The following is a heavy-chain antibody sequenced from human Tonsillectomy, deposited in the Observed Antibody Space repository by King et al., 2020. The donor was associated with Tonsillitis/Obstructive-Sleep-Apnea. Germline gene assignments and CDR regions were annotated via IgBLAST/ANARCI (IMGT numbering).Heavy chain of an antibody. D-gene: IGHD3-3*01. CDR1: GGSFSGYY. J-gene: IGHJ6*02. V-gene: IGHV4-34*01. CDR2: INHSGSN. Sequence: VQLQQWGAGLLKPSETLSLTCAVYGGSFSGYYWSWIRQPPGKGLEWIGEINHSGSNNYNPSLKSRVTISIDTSKNQFSLKLSSVTAADTAVYYCAEGHDCWSGQKVGYYYGMDVWGQGTTVTVSS. CDR3: AEGHDCWSGQKVGYYYGMDV.